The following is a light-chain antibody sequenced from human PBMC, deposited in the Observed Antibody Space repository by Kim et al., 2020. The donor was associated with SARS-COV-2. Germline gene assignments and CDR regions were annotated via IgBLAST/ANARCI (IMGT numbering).Light chain of an antibody. CDR3: QQSYSTPRT. CDR2: AAS. Sequence: DIQMTQSPSSLSASVGDRVTITCRASQSISSYLNWYQQKPGKAPKLLIYAASSSQSGVPSRFSGSGSGTGFTLTISSLQPEDFATYYCQQSYSTPRTVGQGTKVDIK. CDR1: QSISSY. V-gene: IGKV1-39*01. J-gene: IGKJ1*01.